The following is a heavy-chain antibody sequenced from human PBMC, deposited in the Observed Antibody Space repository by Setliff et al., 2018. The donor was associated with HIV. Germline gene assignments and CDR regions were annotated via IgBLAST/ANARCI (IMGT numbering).Heavy chain of an antibody. CDR2: IYYSGST. Sequence: SETLSLTCTVSGGSISSSSYYWGWIRQPPGKGLEWIGSIYYSGSTYYNPSVKGRSTISRDTSKNTLYLQVDSLRPNDTAVYYCARDFFSGWYAGYFQYWGQGALVTVSS. CDR3: ARDFFSGWYAGYFQY. CDR1: GGSISSSSYY. D-gene: IGHD6-19*01. J-gene: IGHJ1*01. V-gene: IGHV4-39*01.